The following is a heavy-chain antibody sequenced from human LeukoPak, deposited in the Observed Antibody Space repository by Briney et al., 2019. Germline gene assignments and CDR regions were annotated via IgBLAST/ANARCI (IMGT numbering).Heavy chain of an antibody. Sequence: PGESLRLSCAASGFTFSSYSMNWVRQAPGKGLEWASSISSSSSYIYYADSVKGRFTISRDNAKNSLYLQMNSLRAEDTAVYYCARDSGSGGYYYYYGMDVWGQGTTVTVSS. CDR1: GFTFSSYS. V-gene: IGHV3-21*01. D-gene: IGHD5-12*01. J-gene: IGHJ6*02. CDR3: ARDSGSGGYYYYYGMDV. CDR2: ISSSSSYI.